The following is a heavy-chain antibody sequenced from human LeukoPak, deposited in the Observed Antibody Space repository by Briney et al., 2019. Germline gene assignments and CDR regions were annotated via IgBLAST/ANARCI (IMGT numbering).Heavy chain of an antibody. D-gene: IGHD6-13*01. CDR2: IIPIFGTA. J-gene: IGHJ4*02. CDR1: GGTFSSYA. CDR3: ASQGQQLIFDY. V-gene: IGHV1-69*05. Sequence: ASVKVSCKASGGTFSSYAISWVRQAPGQGLEWMGGIIPIFGTANYAQKFQGRVTITTDESTSTAYMELSSLRSEDTAVYYCASQGQQLIFDYWGQGTLVTVSS.